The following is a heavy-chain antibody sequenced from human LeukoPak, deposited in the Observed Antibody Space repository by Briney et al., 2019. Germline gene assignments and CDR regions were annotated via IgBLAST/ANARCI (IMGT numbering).Heavy chain of an antibody. Sequence: ASVKVSCKASGYTFTSYGISWVRQAPGQGLEWMGWISAYNGNTNYAQKLQGRVTMTTDTSTSTAYMELRSLRSDDTAVYYCARGAYCGGDCYYGWKDFDYWGQGTLVTVSS. J-gene: IGHJ4*02. CDR2: ISAYNGNT. CDR1: GYTFTSYG. V-gene: IGHV1-18*01. CDR3: ARGAYCGGDCYYGWKDFDY. D-gene: IGHD2-21*02.